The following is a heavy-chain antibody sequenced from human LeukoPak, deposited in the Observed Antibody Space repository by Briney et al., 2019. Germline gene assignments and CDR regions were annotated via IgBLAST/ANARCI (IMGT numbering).Heavy chain of an antibody. CDR2: VYNTGST. J-gene: IGHJ4*02. Sequence: SETLSLTCTVSGDSISSTSYYWSWIRQPPGKGLEWIGSVYNTGSTYYSLALKRRVTISVDTSKNQFSLKLNSVTAADTAVYYCARESDFFYFDYWGQGTLVTVSS. V-gene: IGHV4-39*02. D-gene: IGHD2/OR15-2a*01. CDR3: ARESDFFYFDY. CDR1: GDSISSTSYY.